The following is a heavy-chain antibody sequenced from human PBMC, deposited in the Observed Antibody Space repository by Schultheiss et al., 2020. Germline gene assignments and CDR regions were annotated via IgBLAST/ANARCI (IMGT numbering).Heavy chain of an antibody. CDR1: GFTFSSYA. D-gene: IGHD5-18*01. CDR3: AKGKYSWDYYGMDV. CDR2: ISGSGGHT. Sequence: GGSLRLSCAASGFTFSSYAMSWVRRAPGKGLEWVSGISGSGGHTYYAESVKGRFTISRDNSENRLYLQMNSLRAEDTAVYYCAKGKYSWDYYGMDVWGQGTTVTVSS. V-gene: IGHV3-23*01. J-gene: IGHJ6*02.